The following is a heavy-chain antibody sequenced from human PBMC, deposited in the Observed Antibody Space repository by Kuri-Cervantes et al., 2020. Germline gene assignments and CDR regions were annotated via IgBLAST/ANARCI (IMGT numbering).Heavy chain of an antibody. CDR2: MNPSTGNT. Sequence: ASVKVSCKASGYTFTSSDINWVRQATGQGLEWMGWMNPSTGNTGYAQKFQGRVTMTRDTSINTAYMELSSLRSEDTAVYYCATDRNRNRYYYYYMDVWGKGTTVTVSS. J-gene: IGHJ6*03. CDR3: ATDRNRNRYYYYYMDV. V-gene: IGHV1-8*01. D-gene: IGHD1-14*01. CDR1: GYTFTSSD.